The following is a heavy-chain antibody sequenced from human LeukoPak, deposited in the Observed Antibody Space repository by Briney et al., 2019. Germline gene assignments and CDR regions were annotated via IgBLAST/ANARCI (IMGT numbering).Heavy chain of an antibody. Sequence: SETLSLTCAVSGGSISSSNWWSWVRQPPGKGLEWIGEIYHSGSTNYNPSLKSRVTISVDKSKNQFSLKLSSVTAADTAVYYCARARGYSYGEYFQHWGQGTLVTVSS. D-gene: IGHD5-18*01. CDR3: ARARGYSYGEYFQH. CDR2: IYHSGST. J-gene: IGHJ1*01. V-gene: IGHV4-4*02. CDR1: GGSISSSNW.